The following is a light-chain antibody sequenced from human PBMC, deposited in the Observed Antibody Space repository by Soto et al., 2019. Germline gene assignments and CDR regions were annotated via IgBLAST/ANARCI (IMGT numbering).Light chain of an antibody. CDR1: QNIDSY. Sequence: DIQMTQSPPALSASAGDTSTITSQASQNIDSYLNWYQQKPGKAPELLIHDASCLQSGVPSRFSGSGSGTDFILTISSLQPDDFAVYYCRQSYSSPPTFGQGTKVDIK. CDR3: RQSYSSPPT. CDR2: DAS. V-gene: IGKV1-39*01. J-gene: IGKJ1*01.